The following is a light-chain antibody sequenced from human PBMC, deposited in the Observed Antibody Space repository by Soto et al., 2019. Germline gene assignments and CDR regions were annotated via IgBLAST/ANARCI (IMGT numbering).Light chain of an antibody. CDR3: QQYYSFPWT. CDR1: QSISYS. J-gene: IGKJ1*01. CDR2: MAS. V-gene: IGKV1-5*03. Sequence: IQMTQSPSPLSASVGDRVTITCRASQSISYSLAWYQQKPGKAPKLLIYMASSLGSGVPSRFSGGGSGTEFTLTIYSLEPDDFATYSCQQYYSFPWTFGQGTKVEIK.